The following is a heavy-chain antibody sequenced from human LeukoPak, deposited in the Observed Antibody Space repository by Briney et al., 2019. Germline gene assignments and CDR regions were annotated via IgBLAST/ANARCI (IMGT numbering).Heavy chain of an antibody. CDR3: ARVAYSTPGYYYMDV. J-gene: IGHJ6*03. CDR1: GGSINSSL. V-gene: IGHV4-59*01. CDR2: IYYSGTT. Sequence: PSETLLPTCTVSGGSINSSLWCLSRQPPGKGQEWTGFIYYSGTTIYKPSVKSRVTISVDTSKSQLYLQLSFVSTADTAVYYCARVAYSTPGYYYMDVWGKGTTVTV. D-gene: IGHD4-11*01.